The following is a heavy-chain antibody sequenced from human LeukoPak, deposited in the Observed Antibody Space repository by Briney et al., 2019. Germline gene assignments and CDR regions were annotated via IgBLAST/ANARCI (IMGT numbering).Heavy chain of an antibody. D-gene: IGHD1/OR15-1a*01. CDR3: ATSESQTKFDY. J-gene: IGHJ4*02. CDR1: GYKFTTYW. V-gene: IGHV5-51*01. CDR2: IFPGDSET. Sequence: GESLKISCKGSGYKFTTYWIGWVRQLPVKGLEWMGIIFPGDSETIYSPSFQGQVTISADTSISTAYLQWNSLKASDTARYYCATSESQTKFDYWGQGTLVTVSS.